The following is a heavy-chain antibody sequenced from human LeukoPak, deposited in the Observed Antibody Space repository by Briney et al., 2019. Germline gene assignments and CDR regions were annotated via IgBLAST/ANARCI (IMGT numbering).Heavy chain of an antibody. Sequence: GGSLRLSCVASGFTFSNYWMNWVRQAPGKGLEWVAVISYDGSNKYYADSVKGRFTISRDNSKNTLYLQMNSLRAEDTAVYYCARDPGARYCSSTSCYEWSYYYGMDVWGQGTTVTVSS. D-gene: IGHD2-2*01. J-gene: IGHJ6*02. CDR1: GFTFSNYW. V-gene: IGHV3-30-3*01. CDR3: ARDPGARYCSSTSCYEWSYYYGMDV. CDR2: ISYDGSNK.